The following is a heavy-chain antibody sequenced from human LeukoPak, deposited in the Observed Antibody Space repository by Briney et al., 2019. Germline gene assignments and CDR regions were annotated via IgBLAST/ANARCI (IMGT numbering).Heavy chain of an antibody. CDR2: INPSGGST. D-gene: IGHD4-17*01. CDR1: GYTFTSYY. V-gene: IGHV1-46*01. Sequence: GESLKISFKGSGYTFTSYYMHWVRQAPGQGLEWMGIINPSGGSTSYAQKFQGRVTMTRDTSTSTVYMELSSLRSEDTAVYYCARDYGYGDYVAYWGQGTLATVSS. J-gene: IGHJ4*02. CDR3: ARDYGYGDYVAY.